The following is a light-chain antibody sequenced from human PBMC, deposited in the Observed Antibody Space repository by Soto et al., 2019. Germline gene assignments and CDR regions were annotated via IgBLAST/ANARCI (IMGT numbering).Light chain of an antibody. V-gene: IGLV2-14*01. Sequence: QSALTQPASTSGSPGQSITISCTGTSSDIGRYNFVSWYQHHPGKAPKLIIYEATKRPSGVSYRFSGSKSGNTASLTISGLQAEDEADYYCTSYTITSPYVFGTGTKVTVL. CDR2: EAT. J-gene: IGLJ1*01. CDR3: TSYTITSPYV. CDR1: SSDIGRYNF.